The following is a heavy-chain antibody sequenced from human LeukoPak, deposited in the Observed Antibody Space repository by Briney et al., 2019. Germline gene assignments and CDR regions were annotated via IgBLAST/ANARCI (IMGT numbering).Heavy chain of an antibody. V-gene: IGHV4-30-2*01. D-gene: IGHD2-21*02. CDR3: ARLNLAVTNFDF. J-gene: IGHJ4*02. CDR2: IYHTGRT. Sequence: PSQTLSLTCLVSGDSLSGDTSSWTWIRQPPGKGLEWIGSIYHTGRTFYNPSLTSRVTISVDKSNNHFSLKLNSVTAADTAVYYCARLNLAVTNFDFWGQGTLVTVSS. CDR1: GDSLSGDTSS.